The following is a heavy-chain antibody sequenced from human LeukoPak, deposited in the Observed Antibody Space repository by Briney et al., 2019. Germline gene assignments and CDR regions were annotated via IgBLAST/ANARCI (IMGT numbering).Heavy chain of an antibody. V-gene: IGHV1-2*02. Sequence: ASVKVSCKASGYTFIDYYIHWVRQAPGQGLEWMAWVNPRSGNTNYAQKCQGRVSMTRDTSISTAYMELSRLRSDDTAVYYCLRIIGDYWGQGSLVTVSS. CDR1: GYTFIDYY. CDR3: LRIIGDY. J-gene: IGHJ4*02. CDR2: VNPRSGNT.